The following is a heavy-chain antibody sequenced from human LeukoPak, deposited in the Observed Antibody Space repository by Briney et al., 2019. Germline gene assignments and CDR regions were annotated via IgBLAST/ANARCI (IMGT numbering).Heavy chain of an antibody. J-gene: IGHJ4*02. D-gene: IGHD4-17*01. CDR3: ARGRGDYGLNYFDY. CDR1: GDSISSSSYY. Sequence: SETLSLTCTVSGDSISSSSYYWGWIRQPPGKGLEWIGSIYYSGSTYYNPSLKSRVTMSVDTSKNQFSLKLSSVTAADTAVYYCARGRGDYGLNYFDYWGQGTQVTVSS. CDR2: IYYSGST. V-gene: IGHV4-39*01.